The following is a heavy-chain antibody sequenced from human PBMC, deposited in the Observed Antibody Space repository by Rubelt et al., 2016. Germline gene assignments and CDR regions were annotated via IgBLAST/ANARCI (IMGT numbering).Heavy chain of an antibody. V-gene: IGHV4-34*01. CDR2: INHSGST. CDR3: ARGRMGFHYYYYGMDV. CDR1: GGSFSGYY. D-gene: IGHD1-26*01. Sequence: QVQLQQWGAGLLKSSETLSLTCAVYGGSFSGYYWSWIRQPPGKGLEWIGEINHSGSTNYNPSLKSRVTISVDPSKNQFSLKLSSVTAADTAVYYCARGRMGFHYYYYGMDVWGQGTTATVSS. J-gene: IGHJ6*02.